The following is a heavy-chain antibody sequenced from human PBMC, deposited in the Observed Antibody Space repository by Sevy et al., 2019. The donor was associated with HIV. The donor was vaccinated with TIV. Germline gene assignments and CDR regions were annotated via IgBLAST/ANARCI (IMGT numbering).Heavy chain of an antibody. CDR2: ISPEGSRI. J-gene: IGHJ4*02. CDR3: AKDRGWKTFDY. CDR1: GFGFSGTW. D-gene: IGHD3-10*01. Sequence: GGSLRLSCAASGFGFSGTWMNWVRQAPGKGLEWVAIISPEGSRIDYADSVKGRLIISRDNANSSVSQQMNSLRVEDMGVYYCAKDRGWKTFDYWGQGALVTVSS. V-gene: IGHV3-7*04.